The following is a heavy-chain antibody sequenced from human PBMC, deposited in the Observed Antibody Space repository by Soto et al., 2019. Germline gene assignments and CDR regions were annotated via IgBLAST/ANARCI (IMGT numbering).Heavy chain of an antibody. CDR3: ARDDSAMGPDYYYYGMDV. CDR1: GGTFSSYA. J-gene: IGHJ6*02. V-gene: IGHV1-69*12. CDR2: IIPIFGTA. Sequence: QVQLVQSGAEVKKPGSSVKVSCKASGGTFSSYAISWVRQAPGQGLEWMGGIIPIFGTANYAQKLQGRVTITADESTSTAYMELSSLRSEDTAVYYCARDDSAMGPDYYYYGMDVWGQGTTVTVSS. D-gene: IGHD5-18*01.